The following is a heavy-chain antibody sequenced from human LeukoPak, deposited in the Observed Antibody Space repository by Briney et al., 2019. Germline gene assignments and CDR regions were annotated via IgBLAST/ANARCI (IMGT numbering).Heavy chain of an antibody. CDR1: GFTFSSYA. V-gene: IGHV3-23*01. CDR3: AKGGSYGSITYYYYYGMDV. J-gene: IGHJ6*02. D-gene: IGHD5-18*01. CDR2: ISGSGGST. Sequence: GGSLRLSCAASGFTFSSYAMSWVRQAPGKGLEWVSAISGSGGSTYYADSVKGRFTISRDNSKNTLYLQMNSLRAEDTAVYYCAKGGSYGSITYYYYYGMDVWGQGTTVTVSS.